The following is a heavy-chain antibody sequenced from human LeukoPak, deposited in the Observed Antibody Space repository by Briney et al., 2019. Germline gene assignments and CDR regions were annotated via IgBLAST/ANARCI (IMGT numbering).Heavy chain of an antibody. V-gene: IGHV4-39*07. CDR1: GVSISSSGYC. CDR2: ICYPGTT. D-gene: IGHD3-9*01. Sequence: SETLSLTCTVSGVSISSSGYCWGWIRQPPGRGLEWMGSICYPGTTYYRPSLKSRATISQDTSKNQFSLNLNSVTAADTAVYYCARDGGNFDVDYWGQGTLVTVSS. CDR3: ARDGGNFDVDY. J-gene: IGHJ4*02.